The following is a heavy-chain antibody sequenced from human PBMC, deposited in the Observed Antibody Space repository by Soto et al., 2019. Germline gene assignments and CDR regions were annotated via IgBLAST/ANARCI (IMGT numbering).Heavy chain of an antibody. D-gene: IGHD4-17*01. CDR2: IYYSAST. CDR1: GGSISSSSYD. CDR3: ARVKSGNYGDYYYYMDV. V-gene: IGHV4-39*01. J-gene: IGHJ6*03. Sequence: SETLSLTCTVSGGSISSSSYDWGWIRKKAGKLLEWIRIIYYSASTYYTPSLKSRVPISVDTSKNQFSLKLSSVTAADTAVYYCARVKSGNYGDYYYYMDVWGKGTTVTVSS.